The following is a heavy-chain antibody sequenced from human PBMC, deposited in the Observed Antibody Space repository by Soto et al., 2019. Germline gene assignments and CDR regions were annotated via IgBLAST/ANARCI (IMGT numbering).Heavy chain of an antibody. CDR3: AMVDVYVTPSPQDV. CDR2: ISAYNGNT. Sequence: ASVKVSCKASGYTFTNYGISWVRQAPGQGLEWMGWISAYNGNTKYAQNLQGRVTLTTDTSTSTAYMELRSLRSNDTAIYYCAMVDVYVTPSPQDVWGQGTTVTVSS. J-gene: IGHJ6*02. V-gene: IGHV1-18*01. CDR1: GYTFTNYG. D-gene: IGHD3-16*01.